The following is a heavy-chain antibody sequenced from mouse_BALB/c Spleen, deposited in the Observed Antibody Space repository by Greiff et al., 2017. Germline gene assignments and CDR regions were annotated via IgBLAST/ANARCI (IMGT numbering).Heavy chain of an antibody. CDR2: ISYSGST. D-gene: IGHD1-3*01. CDR1: GYSITSDYA. CDR3: ARELKAMDY. J-gene: IGHJ4*01. V-gene: IGHV3-2*02. Sequence: EVKLMESGPGLVKPSQSLSLTCTVTGYSITSDYAWNWIRQFPGNKLEWMGYISYSGSTSYNPSLKSRISITRDTSKNQFFLQLNSVTTEDTATYYCARELKAMDYWGQGTSVTVSS.